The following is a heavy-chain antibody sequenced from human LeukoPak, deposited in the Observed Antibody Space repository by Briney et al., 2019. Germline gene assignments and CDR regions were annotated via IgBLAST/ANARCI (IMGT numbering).Heavy chain of an antibody. CDR2: IYTSGST. V-gene: IGHV4-61*02. J-gene: IGHJ4*02. D-gene: IGHD3-16*01. Sequence: SETLSLTCTVSGGSISSGSYYWSWIRQPAGKGLEWIGRIYTSGSTNYNPSLKSRVTISVDTSKNQFSLKLSSVIAADTAVYFCARVELSLRYFDYWGQGTLVTVSS. CDR1: GGSISSGSYY. CDR3: ARVELSLRYFDY.